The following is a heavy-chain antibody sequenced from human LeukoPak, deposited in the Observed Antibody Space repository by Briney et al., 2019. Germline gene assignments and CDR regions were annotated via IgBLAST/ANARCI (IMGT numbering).Heavy chain of an antibody. CDR1: GYSISNGYY. Sequence: SETLSLTCTVSGYSISNGYYWGWIRQPPGKGLEWIGSIYYSGSTYYNPSLKSRVTISVDTSKNQFSLKLSSVTAADTAVYYCARAPIAAAGIGFFDYWGQGTLVTVSS. CDR2: IYYSGST. CDR3: ARAPIAAAGIGFFDY. D-gene: IGHD6-13*01. V-gene: IGHV4-38-2*02. J-gene: IGHJ4*02.